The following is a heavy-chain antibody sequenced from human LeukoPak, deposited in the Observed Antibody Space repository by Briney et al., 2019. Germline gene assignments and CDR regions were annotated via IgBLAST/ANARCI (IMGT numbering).Heavy chain of an antibody. CDR2: ISGDGGST. V-gene: IGHV3-43*02. CDR1: GFTCDDYA. J-gene: IGHJ4*02. D-gene: IGHD3-22*01. CDR3: AKDYYDSSGYSVDY. Sequence: PGGSLRLSCAASGFTCDDYAMHWVRQAPGKGLEWVSLISGDGGSTYYADSVKGRFTISRDNSKNSLYLQMNSLRTEDTALYYCAKDYYDSSGYSVDYWGQGTLVTVSS.